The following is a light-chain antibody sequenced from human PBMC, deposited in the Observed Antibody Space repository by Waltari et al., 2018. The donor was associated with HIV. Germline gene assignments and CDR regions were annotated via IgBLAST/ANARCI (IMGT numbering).Light chain of an antibody. J-gene: IGLJ1*01. Sequence: QSALTQPRSVSGSPGQSVTISCTGTSSDVGDSTYFSWYRHNPAKVPKLIIYDVSKRPSGVPDRFSGSRSGNTASLTISGRQAEDEADYFCCSYAGNYSYVFGSGSRVTVL. CDR2: DVS. V-gene: IGLV2-11*01. CDR3: CSYAGNYSYV. CDR1: SSDVGDSTY.